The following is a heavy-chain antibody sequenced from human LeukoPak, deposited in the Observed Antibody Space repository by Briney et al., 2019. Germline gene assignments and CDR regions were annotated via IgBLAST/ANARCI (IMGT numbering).Heavy chain of an antibody. D-gene: IGHD2-15*01. Sequence: GGSLRLSCAASGFTFSSYGMHWVRQAPGKGLEWVAVIWYDGSNKYYADSVKGRFTISRGNSKNTLYLQMNSLRAEDTAVYYCARASDKGYGMDVWGQGTTVTVSS. CDR3: ARASDKGYGMDV. J-gene: IGHJ6*02. V-gene: IGHV3-33*01. CDR2: IWYDGSNK. CDR1: GFTFSSYG.